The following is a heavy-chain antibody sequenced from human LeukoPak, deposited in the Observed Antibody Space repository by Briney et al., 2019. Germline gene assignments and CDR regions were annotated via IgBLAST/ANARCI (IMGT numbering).Heavy chain of an antibody. CDR1: GYTFTSYG. CDR2: INPYNGNT. D-gene: IGHD6-19*01. V-gene: IGHV1-18*01. J-gene: IGHJ3*02. Sequence: ASVKVSCKASGYTFTSYGISWVRQAPGQGLEWMGWINPYNGNTNYAQKIQGRVTMTTDTSTSTAYMELSRLRSDDTAVYYCARQASSGWSHDAFDIWGQGTMVTVSS. CDR3: ARQASSGWSHDAFDI.